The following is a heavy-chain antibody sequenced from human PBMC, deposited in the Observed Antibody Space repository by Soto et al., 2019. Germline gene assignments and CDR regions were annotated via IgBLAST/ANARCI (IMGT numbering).Heavy chain of an antibody. V-gene: IGHV3-11*01. CDR1: GFTFSDYY. CDR3: ARDLRDSTGLDFDL. CDR2: ISSSGSTI. D-gene: IGHD6-25*01. J-gene: IGHJ2*01. Sequence: QVQLVESGGGLVKPGGSLRLSCAASGFTFSDYYMNWVRQAPGKGLEWVSYISSSGSTIYYADSVKGRFTISRDNAKNSLSLQLNSLRAEDTAVYYCARDLRDSTGLDFDLWCRGTLVTVSS.